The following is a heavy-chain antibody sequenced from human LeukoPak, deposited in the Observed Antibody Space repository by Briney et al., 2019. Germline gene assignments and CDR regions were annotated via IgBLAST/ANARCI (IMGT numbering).Heavy chain of an antibody. D-gene: IGHD6-19*01. CDR1: GFTFSRSW. CDR2: INSDGSST. Sequence: PGGSLRLSCAASGFTFSRSWMHWVRQGPGKGLVWVSRINSDGSSTRYADFVKGRFTISRDNAKNTLYLQMNSLRAEDTAVYYCAKEGSSGWYGGLDYWGQGTLVTVSS. CDR3: AKEGSSGWYGGLDY. J-gene: IGHJ4*02. V-gene: IGHV3-74*01.